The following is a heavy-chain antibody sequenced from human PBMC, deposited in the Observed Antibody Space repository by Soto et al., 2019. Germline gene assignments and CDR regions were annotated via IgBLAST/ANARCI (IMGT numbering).Heavy chain of an antibody. J-gene: IGHJ5*02. CDR3: AGYNWNYYFDP. Sequence: TLSLTCTVSGGSVRDGSYYWAWLRQPPGKGLEWIGHIYHSGSTIYNPSLKSRVTISIDTSKSQFSLNLNSMTAADTAVYYCAGYNWNYYFDPWGQGTLVTVSS. V-gene: IGHV4-61*01. CDR2: IYHSGST. CDR1: GGSVRDGSYY. D-gene: IGHD1-7*01.